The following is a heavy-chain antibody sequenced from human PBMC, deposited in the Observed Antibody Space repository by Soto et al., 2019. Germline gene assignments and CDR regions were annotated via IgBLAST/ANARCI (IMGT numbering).Heavy chain of an antibody. V-gene: IGHV4-4*02. CDR3: AIECITAVRNYYFDH. J-gene: IGHJ4*02. D-gene: IGHD1-20*01. CDR2: IHDSGPT. Sequence: QVQLQESGPGLVKPSGTLSLNCKVSGDSISSSERWSWVRQPPGKGLEWIAGIHDSGPTNYNPSLQSRVTITVDKSKNQISLRLSTVIAADTAVYYCAIECITAVRNYYFDHWGQGTLVTVSS. CDR1: GDSISSSER.